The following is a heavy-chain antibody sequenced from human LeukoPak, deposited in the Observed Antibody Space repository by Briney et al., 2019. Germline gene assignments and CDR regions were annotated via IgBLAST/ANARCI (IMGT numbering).Heavy chain of an antibody. CDR1: GGTFSSYA. V-gene: IGHV1-69*01. CDR2: IIPIFGTA. Sequence: SVKVSCKASGGTFSSYAISWVRQAPGHGLEWMGGIIPIFGTANYAQKFQGRVTITADESTSTAYMELSSLRSEDTAVYYCARGGFGSGSYYKLDYWGQGTLVTVSS. D-gene: IGHD3-10*01. CDR3: ARGGFGSGSYYKLDY. J-gene: IGHJ4*02.